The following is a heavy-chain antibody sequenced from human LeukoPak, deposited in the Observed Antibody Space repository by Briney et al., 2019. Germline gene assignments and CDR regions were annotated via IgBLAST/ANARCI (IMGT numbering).Heavy chain of an antibody. CDR3: ARRVHSSSWSSYFDY. J-gene: IGHJ4*02. Sequence: SETLSLTCTVSGGSINSYYWSWIRQPPGRGLEWVGSIHYSGSTSYNPSLRSRVTISVDKSKNQFFLKLSSVTATDTAVYYCARRVHSSSWSSYFDYWGQGSLVTVSS. V-gene: IGHV4-59*01. CDR2: IHYSGST. D-gene: IGHD6-13*01. CDR1: GGSINSYY.